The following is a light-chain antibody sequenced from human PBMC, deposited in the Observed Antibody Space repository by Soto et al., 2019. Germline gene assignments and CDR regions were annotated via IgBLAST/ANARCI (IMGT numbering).Light chain of an antibody. CDR3: GTWDSSLSPVV. V-gene: IGLV1-51*01. CDR2: DNN. Sequence: QSVLTQPPSVFAAPGQKVTISCSGSSSNIGNNYVSWYQQLPGTAPKLLIYDNNKRPSGIPDRFSGSKSGTSATLGITGLQTGDEADYYCGTWDSSLSPVVFGGGTKLTVL. CDR1: SSNIGNNY. J-gene: IGLJ2*01.